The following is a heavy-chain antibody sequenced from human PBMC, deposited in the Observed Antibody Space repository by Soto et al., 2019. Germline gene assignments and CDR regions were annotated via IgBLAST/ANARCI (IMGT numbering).Heavy chain of an antibody. CDR2: IYPSGGT. CDR1: GGSIISYY. CDR3: ARGGTSSFPFDS. J-gene: IGHJ4*02. V-gene: IGHV4-4*07. Sequence: QEQLQESGPGLVKPSETLSLTCTVSGGSIISYYWSWIRQPAGKGLEWIGRIYPSGGTNYSPSLTSRFIMSVDTSKNQFSRTLKSVTAADTAVYYCARGGTSSFPFDSWGQGTVVPVSS. D-gene: IGHD1-26*01.